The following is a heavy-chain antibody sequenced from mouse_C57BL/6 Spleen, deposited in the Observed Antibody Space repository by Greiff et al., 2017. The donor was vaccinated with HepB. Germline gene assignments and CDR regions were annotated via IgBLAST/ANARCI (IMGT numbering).Heavy chain of an antibody. J-gene: IGHJ4*01. CDR2: IYPRSGNT. D-gene: IGHD1-1*01. CDR1: GYTFTSYG. V-gene: IGHV1-81*01. CDR3: ERGDGSSYYYAMDY. Sequence: QVQLQQSGAELARPGASVKLSCKASGYTFTSYGISWVKQRTGQGLEWIGEIYPRSGNTYYNEKFKGKATLTADKSSSTAYMELRSLTSEDSAVYFCERGDGSSYYYAMDYWGQGTSVTVSS.